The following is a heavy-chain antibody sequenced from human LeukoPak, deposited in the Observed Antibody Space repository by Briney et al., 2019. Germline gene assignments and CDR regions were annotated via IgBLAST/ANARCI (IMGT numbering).Heavy chain of an antibody. J-gene: IGHJ4*02. CDR1: GFTFNNYA. CDR3: ARVSRSTSCYRD. V-gene: IGHV3-30*04. Sequence: GGSLRLSCAASGFTFNNYAMNWVRQAPGKGLEWVAVVSYDESDKYYADSVKGRFTISRDNSKNTLYLQMNSLRAEDTAVYYCARVSRSTSCYRDWGQGTLVTVSS. CDR2: VSYDESDK. D-gene: IGHD2-2*01.